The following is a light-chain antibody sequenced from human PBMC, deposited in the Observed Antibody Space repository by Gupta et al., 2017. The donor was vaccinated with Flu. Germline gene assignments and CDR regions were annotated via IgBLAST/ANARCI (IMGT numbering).Light chain of an antibody. CDR1: TSDVGCYNS. J-gene: IGLJ2*01. Sequence: TISCTGTTSDVGCYNSGSWCQQRPGTDQKLMIEDVTNRPSGISNRFSCSNSGNTESPIITGLQAEDEADDDCCEYTSGSTHTVVFGGGTKLTVL. V-gene: IGLV2-14*04. CDR2: DVT. CDR3: CEYTSGSTHTVV.